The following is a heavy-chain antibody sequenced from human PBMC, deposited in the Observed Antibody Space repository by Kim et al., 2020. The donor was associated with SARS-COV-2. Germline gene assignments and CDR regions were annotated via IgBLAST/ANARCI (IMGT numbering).Heavy chain of an antibody. CDR3: AREEGRAVVTPPDY. V-gene: IGHV4-34*01. CDR2: INHSGST. D-gene: IGHD2-21*02. J-gene: IGHJ4*02. Sequence: SETLSLTCTVYGGSFSGYYWSWIRQPPGKGLEWIGEINHSGSTNYNPSLKSRVTISVDTSKNQFSLKLSSVTAADTAVYYCAREEGRAVVTPPDYWGQGTLVTVSS. CDR1: GGSFSGYY.